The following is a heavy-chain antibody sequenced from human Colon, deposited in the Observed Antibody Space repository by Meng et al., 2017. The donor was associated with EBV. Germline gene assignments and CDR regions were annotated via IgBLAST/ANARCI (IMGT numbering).Heavy chain of an antibody. CDR3: ARDSGTYEIDY. CDR2: IRNKANSYST. CDR1: GLPLTAHL. D-gene: IGHD1-26*01. V-gene: IGHV3-72*01. J-gene: IGHJ4*02. Sequence: EVHCVGCGGGLSQAVGSCGFSWLGSGLPLTAHLMDGVRQAPGKGLGWVGRIRNKANSYSTEYAASVKGRFTVSRDDSKNSLFLQMNSLKTEDTAVYYCARDSGTYEIDYWGQGTLVTVSS.